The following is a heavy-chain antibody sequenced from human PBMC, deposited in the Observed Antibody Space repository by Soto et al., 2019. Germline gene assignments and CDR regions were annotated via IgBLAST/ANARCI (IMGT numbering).Heavy chain of an antibody. J-gene: IGHJ6*02. CDR2: IYHTGDT. Sequence: QVQLQQSGPGLVKPSETLSLTCTVSSGPSRSHNWGWIRQPPGGGLEWIGYIYHTGDTSYNPSLSSRVTISADTSTNPIALTLRSVTAADTAVYYCVRQGIGALHGLVDVWGQGTRVSVSS. CDR3: VRQGIGALHGLVDV. D-gene: IGHD3-10*01. CDR1: SGPSRSHN. V-gene: IGHV4-59*08.